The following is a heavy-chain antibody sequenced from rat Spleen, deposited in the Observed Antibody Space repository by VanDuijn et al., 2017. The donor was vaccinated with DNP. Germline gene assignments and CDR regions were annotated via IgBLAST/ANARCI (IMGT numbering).Heavy chain of an antibody. CDR3: AKGPNFGGWSDYFDY. Sequence: EVQLVESGGGLVQPGRSLKVSCAASGFTFSKYGMAWVRQAPTKGLEWVATIIHDGRSTYYRDSVKGQFTISRDNAQNTLYLQMNKLGSEDTAIYYCAKGPNFGGWSDYFDYWGQGVMVTVSS. J-gene: IGHJ2*01. D-gene: IGHD1-11*01. CDR2: IIHDGRST. V-gene: IGHV5-29*01. CDR1: GFTFSKYG.